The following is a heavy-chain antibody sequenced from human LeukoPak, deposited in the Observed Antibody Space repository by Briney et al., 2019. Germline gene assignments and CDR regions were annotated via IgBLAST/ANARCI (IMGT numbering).Heavy chain of an antibody. CDR3: ARYYYDNSGSIYAFDI. J-gene: IGHJ3*02. Sequence: PSETLSLTCTVSGGSIGSYYWTWIRQPPGKGLEWIGYIYYSGSTNYNPSLKSRVTISVDTSKNQFSLKLSSVTTADTAVYYCARYYYDNSGSIYAFDIWGQGTMVTVSS. CDR1: GGSIGSYY. CDR2: IYYSGST. D-gene: IGHD3-22*01. V-gene: IGHV4-59*01.